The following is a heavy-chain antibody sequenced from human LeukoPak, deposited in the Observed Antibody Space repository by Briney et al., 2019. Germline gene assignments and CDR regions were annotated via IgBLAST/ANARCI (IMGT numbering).Heavy chain of an antibody. CDR3: ARVAGIAAAGTPYFDY. CDR1: GGSFSGYY. D-gene: IGHD6-13*01. Sequence: SETLSLTCAVYGGSFSGYYWSWIRQPPGKGLEWIGYIYYSGSTYYNPSLKSRVTISVDTSKNQFSLKLSSVTAADTAVYYCARVAGIAAAGTPYFDYWGQGTLVTVSS. J-gene: IGHJ4*02. CDR2: IYYSGST. V-gene: IGHV4-30-4*08.